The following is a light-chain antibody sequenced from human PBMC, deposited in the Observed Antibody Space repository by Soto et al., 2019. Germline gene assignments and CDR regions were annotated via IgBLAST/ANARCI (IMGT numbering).Light chain of an antibody. CDR2: GAS. CDR1: QSVSRN. J-gene: IGKJ4*01. V-gene: IGKV3-15*01. CDR3: QQYNNWLLLT. Sequence: EIVMTQSPATLSVSPGERATLSCRASQSVSRNLAWYQQKPGQAPRLLIYGASTRATGIPARFSGSGSGTEFTLTISSLPSEDFAIYYCQQYNNWLLLTFGGGTKVEIK.